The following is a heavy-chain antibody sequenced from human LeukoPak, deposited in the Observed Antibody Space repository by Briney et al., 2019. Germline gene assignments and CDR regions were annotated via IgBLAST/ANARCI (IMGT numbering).Heavy chain of an antibody. J-gene: IGHJ4*02. V-gene: IGHV3-30*03. D-gene: IGHD6-19*01. CDR2: ISYDGSNG. Sequence: GGSLRLSCAASGFTFNSYGMHWVRQAPGKGLEWVAVISYDGSNGYYADSVKGRFTVSRDNSKNTLFLQMNSLRAEDTAVYYCARVTGIAVAGTSGSLFDYWGQGTLVTVSS. CDR3: ARVTGIAVAGTSGSLFDY. CDR1: GFTFNSYG.